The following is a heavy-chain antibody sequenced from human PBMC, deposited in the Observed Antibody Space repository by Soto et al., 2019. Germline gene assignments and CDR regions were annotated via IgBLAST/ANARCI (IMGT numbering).Heavy chain of an antibody. CDR1: GFRFDDYN. CDR2: ITWNGGNT. J-gene: IGHJ6*02. D-gene: IGHD3-3*01. Sequence: PGWSLRLSCAASGFRFDDYNMHWVRQAPGKGLEWVSLITWNGGNTYYADSVKGRFTISRDGTTQSVFLQMTSLKREDTGLYYCAREPLSFGSALDVWGQGTTGTVSS. V-gene: IGHV3-43*01. CDR3: AREPLSFGSALDV.